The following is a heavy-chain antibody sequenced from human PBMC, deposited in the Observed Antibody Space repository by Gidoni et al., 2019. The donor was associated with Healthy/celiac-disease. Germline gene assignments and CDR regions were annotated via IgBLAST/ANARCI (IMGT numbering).Heavy chain of an antibody. CDR1: GFSLSTSGMC. V-gene: IGHV2-70*01. CDR2: IDWDDDK. CDR3: ARMLDSSGYYSLHFDY. D-gene: IGHD3-22*01. Sequence: QVTLRESGPALVKPTQTLTLTCTFSGFSLSTSGMCVSWIRQPPGKALEWLALIDWDDDKYYSTSLKTRLTISKDTSKNQVVLTMTNMDPVDTATYYCARMLDSSGYYSLHFDYWGQGTLVTVSS. J-gene: IGHJ4*02.